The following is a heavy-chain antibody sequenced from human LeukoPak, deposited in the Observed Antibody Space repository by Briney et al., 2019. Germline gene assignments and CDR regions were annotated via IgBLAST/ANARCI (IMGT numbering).Heavy chain of an antibody. CDR3: ARSVRYDFWSGFGAFDI. D-gene: IGHD3-3*01. CDR2: IIPIFGTA. J-gene: IGHJ3*02. V-gene: IGHV1-69*06. CDR1: VYTFTGYY. Sequence: GASVKVSCKASVYTFTGYYMHWVRQAPGQGLEWMGGIIPIFGTANYAQKFQGRVTITADKSTSTAYMELSSLRSEDTAVYYCARSVRYDFWSGFGAFDIWGQGTMVTVSS.